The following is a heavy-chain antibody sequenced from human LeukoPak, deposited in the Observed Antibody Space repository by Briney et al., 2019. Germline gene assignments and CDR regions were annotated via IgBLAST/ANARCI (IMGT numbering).Heavy chain of an antibody. CDR2: ITGSGDTT. Sequence: GGSLRLSCATSGFTFSRYTMSWVRQAPGEGLEWVSGITGSGDTTYYVDSVRGRFTLSRDNSKNTLYLHMNSLRAEDTAVYYCANPPSHYDFWSGYYFDSWGQGTLVTVSS. CDR3: ANPPSHYDFWSGYYFDS. D-gene: IGHD3-3*01. J-gene: IGHJ4*02. V-gene: IGHV3-23*01. CDR1: GFTFSRYT.